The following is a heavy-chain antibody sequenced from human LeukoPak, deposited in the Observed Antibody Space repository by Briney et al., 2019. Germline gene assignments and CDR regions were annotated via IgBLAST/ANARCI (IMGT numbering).Heavy chain of an antibody. V-gene: IGHV3-30*04. CDR2: ISADGSTK. J-gene: IGHJ4*02. Sequence: GRSLRLSCAASGFTFSSYAIHWVRQAPGKGREWVAVISADGSTKYYADSVKGRFTISRDNSKSTLYLQMNSLRAEDTAVYYCARDPGSSSAGWDFDYWGQGTPVTVSS. CDR1: GFTFSSYA. D-gene: IGHD6-6*01. CDR3: ARDPGSSSAGWDFDY.